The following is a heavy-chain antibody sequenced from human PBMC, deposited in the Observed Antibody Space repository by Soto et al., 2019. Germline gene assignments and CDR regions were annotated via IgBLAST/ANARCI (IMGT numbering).Heavy chain of an antibody. Sequence: GGSLRLSCAASGFTFSSYAMSWVRQAPGKGLEWVSAISGSGGSTYYADSVKGRFTISRYNSKNTLYLQMNSLRAEDTAVYYCPKAQDWGYSYGYYFDYWGQGTLVTVSS. CDR3: PKAQDWGYSYGYYFDY. D-gene: IGHD5-18*01. CDR2: ISGSGGST. J-gene: IGHJ4*02. V-gene: IGHV3-23*01. CDR1: GFTFSSYA.